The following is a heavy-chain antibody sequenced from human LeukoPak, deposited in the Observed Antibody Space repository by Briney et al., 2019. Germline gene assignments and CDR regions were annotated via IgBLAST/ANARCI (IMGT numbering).Heavy chain of an antibody. CDR2: ISSSGSTI. D-gene: IGHD3-10*02. Sequence: GRSLRLSCAASGFTFSTYAMHWVRQAPGKGLEWLSYISSSGSTIYYADSVKGRFTISRDNAKNSLYLQMNSLRAEDTAVYYCAELGITMIGGVWGKGTTVTISS. CDR3: AELGITMIGGV. CDR1: GFTFSTYA. J-gene: IGHJ6*04. V-gene: IGHV3-48*03.